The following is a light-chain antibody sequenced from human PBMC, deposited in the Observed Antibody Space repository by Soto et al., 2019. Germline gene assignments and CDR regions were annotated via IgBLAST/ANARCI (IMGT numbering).Light chain of an antibody. J-gene: IGLJ1*01. CDR1: SSNIRTNT. CDR2: SDN. V-gene: IGLV1-44*01. CDR3: AAWDDSLSGYV. Sequence: QSVLTQPPSASGTPGQRVTISCSGSSSNIRTNTVIWYQQLPGAAPKLLIYSDNQRPSGVPDRFSGSKSGTSASLAISGLQSEDEADCYCAAWDDSLSGYVFGTGTKVTVL.